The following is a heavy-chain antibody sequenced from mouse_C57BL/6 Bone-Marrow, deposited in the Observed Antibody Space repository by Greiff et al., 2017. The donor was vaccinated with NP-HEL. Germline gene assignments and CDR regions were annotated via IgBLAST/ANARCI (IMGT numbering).Heavy chain of an antibody. CDR1: GFSLTSYG. D-gene: IGHD1-1*02. V-gene: IGHV2-9*01. CDR2: IWGGGST. Sequence: VQGVESGPGLVAPSQSLSITCTVSGFSLTSYGVDWVRQTPGKGLEWLGVIWGGGSTNYNSAHKSRLSISKDNSKSQVFLKMNSLQTDDTAMYYCAKHGLLGAMGDWGQGTSVTVSS. CDR3: AKHGLLGAMGD. J-gene: IGHJ4*01.